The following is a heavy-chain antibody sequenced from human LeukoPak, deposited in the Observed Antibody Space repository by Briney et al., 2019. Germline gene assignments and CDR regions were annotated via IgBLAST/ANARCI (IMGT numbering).Heavy chain of an antibody. CDR2: INHSGST. CDR3: ARVTHGSGWFFQH. Sequence: SETLSLTCTVSGGSISSSSYYWGWIRQPPGKGLEWIGEINHSGSTNYNPSLKSRVTISVDTSKNQFSLKLSSVTAADTAVYYCARVTHGSGWFFQHWGQGTLVTVSS. CDR1: GGSISSSSYY. D-gene: IGHD6-19*01. J-gene: IGHJ1*01. V-gene: IGHV4-39*07.